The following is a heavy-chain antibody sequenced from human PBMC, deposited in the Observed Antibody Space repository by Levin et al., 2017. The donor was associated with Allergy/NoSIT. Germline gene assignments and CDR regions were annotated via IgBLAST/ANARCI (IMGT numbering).Heavy chain of an antibody. CDR1: GFTFSNYW. Sequence: PGGSLRLSCAASGFTFSNYWMTWVRQAPGKGLEWVANIKQDGSQKNYLDPVKGRFTICRDNAKNSLCLEMSSLGAEDTAVYFCARGARGIPYCNGGSCHDGSDYYYMDVWGKGTTVTVSS. D-gene: IGHD2-15*01. CDR2: IKQDGSQK. V-gene: IGHV3-7*04. CDR3: ARGARGIPYCNGGSCHDGSDYYYMDV. J-gene: IGHJ6*03.